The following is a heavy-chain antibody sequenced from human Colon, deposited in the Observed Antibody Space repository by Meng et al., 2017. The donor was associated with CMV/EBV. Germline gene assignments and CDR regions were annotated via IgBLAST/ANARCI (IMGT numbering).Heavy chain of an antibody. D-gene: IGHD3-3*01. J-gene: IGHJ4*02. V-gene: IGHV3-21*06. CDR3: ARDTISGVVAFDS. CDR1: GFTFSSYG. CDR2: IVSSSTYI. Sequence: GESLKISCAASGFTFSSYGMNWVRQAPGKGLEWVASIVSSSTYIFYADSVKGRFTISRDNGKNLLYLQMNDLRAEDTGVYYCARDTISGVVAFDSWGQGTLVTVSS.